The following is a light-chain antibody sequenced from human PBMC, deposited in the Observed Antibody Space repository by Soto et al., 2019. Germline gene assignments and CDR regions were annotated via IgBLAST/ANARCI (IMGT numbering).Light chain of an antibody. J-gene: IGKJ3*01. V-gene: IGKV3-20*01. Sequence: EIVLTQSPVTLSLSPGERATLSCRASQSVRTYLAWYQVKPGQAPRLLIYDASRRASGVPARFSGSGSGTDFTLTISRLEPEDFAVYYCHYYDDSPPFPFGPGTKVDIK. CDR2: DAS. CDR1: QSVRTY. CDR3: HYYDDSPPFP.